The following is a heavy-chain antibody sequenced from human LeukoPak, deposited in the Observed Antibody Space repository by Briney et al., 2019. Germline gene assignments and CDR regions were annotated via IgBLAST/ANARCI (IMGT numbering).Heavy chain of an antibody. CDR2: IYYSGST. CDR1: GGSISSYY. D-gene: IGHD3-22*01. V-gene: IGHV4-59*01. CDR3: ARGFGYYDSSGYLQAFDI. Sequence: SETLSLTCTVSGGSISSYYWSWIRQPPGKGLEWIGYIYYSGSTNYNPSLKSRVTISVDTSKNQFSLKLSSVTAADTAAYYCARGFGYYDSSGYLQAFDIWGQGTMVTVSS. J-gene: IGHJ3*02.